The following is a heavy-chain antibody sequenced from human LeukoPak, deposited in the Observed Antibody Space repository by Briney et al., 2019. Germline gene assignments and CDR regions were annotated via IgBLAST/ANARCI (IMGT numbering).Heavy chain of an antibody. D-gene: IGHD4-17*01. J-gene: IGHJ4*02. Sequence: PGGSLRLSCAASGFTFSTYAMSWVRQAPGKGLEWVSTISGSGSGGGGSTYYADSVKGRFTISRDNSKNTLYLQMNSLRAEDTAVYYCAKDFSGGDDYGDYGHVEMVDYWGQGTLVTVSS. V-gene: IGHV3-23*01. CDR3: AKDFSGGDDYGDYGHVEMVDY. CDR2: ISGSGSGGGGST. CDR1: GFTFSTYA.